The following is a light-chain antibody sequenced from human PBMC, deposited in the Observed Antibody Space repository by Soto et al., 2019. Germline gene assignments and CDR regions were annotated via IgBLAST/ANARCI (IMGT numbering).Light chain of an antibody. CDR1: QSVSSY. Sequence: ETVLTQSPATLSLSPGERASLSXRASQSVSSYLAWYQQKPGQAPRIXIYGESSRATGIPDRFSGIGSGTDLTLTISRLEPEDFVVYYCQKYGSSPSTCGQGTRLEIK. CDR3: QKYGSSPST. CDR2: GES. J-gene: IGKJ5*01. V-gene: IGKV3-20*01.